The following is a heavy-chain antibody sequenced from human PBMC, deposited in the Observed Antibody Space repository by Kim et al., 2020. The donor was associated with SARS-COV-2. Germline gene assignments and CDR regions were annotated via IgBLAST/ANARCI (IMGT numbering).Heavy chain of an antibody. D-gene: IGHD1-26*01. CDR3: ASVGSSSYPRGGY. J-gene: IGHJ4*02. Sequence: GGSLRLSCSVSGFTFRNFWMSWVRQTPGKGLEWVANIKQDGSETYYVDSVKGRFSVSRDNVKNSLYLQMNSLRVEDTAVYHCASVGSSSYPRGGYWGRGTLVTVSS. CDR1: GFTFRNFW. CDR2: IKQDGSET. V-gene: IGHV3-7*03.